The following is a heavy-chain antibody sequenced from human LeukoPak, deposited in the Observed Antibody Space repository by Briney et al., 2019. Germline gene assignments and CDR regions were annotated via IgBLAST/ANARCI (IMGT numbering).Heavy chain of an antibody. V-gene: IGHV4-39*01. D-gene: IGHD3-3*01. Sequence: SETLSLTCTVSGGSISSSSYYWGWIRQPPGKGLEWIGSIYYSGSTYYNPSLKNRVTISVDTSKNQFSLKLSSVTAADTAVYYCARRNLFGVAEGFDYWGQGTLVTVSS. CDR3: ARRNLFGVAEGFDY. CDR2: IYYSGST. CDR1: GGSISSSSYY. J-gene: IGHJ4*02.